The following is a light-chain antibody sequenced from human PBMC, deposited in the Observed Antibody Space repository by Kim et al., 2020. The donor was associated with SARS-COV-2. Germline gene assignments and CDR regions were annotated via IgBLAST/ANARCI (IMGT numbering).Light chain of an antibody. J-gene: IGKJ4*01. CDR1: QSVSSY. V-gene: IGKV3-11*01. CDR3: QQGLT. CDR2: DAS. Sequence: ATLSLSPGERATLSCRASQSVSSYLAWYQQKPGQAPRLLIYDASNRATGIPARFSGSGSGTDFTLTISSLEPEDFAVYYCQQGLTFGGGTKVEIK.